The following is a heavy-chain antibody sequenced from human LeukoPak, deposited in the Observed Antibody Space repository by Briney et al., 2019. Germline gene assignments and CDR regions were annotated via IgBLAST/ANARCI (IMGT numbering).Heavy chain of an antibody. CDR2: INHSGST. J-gene: IGHJ1*01. CDR3: ARGGWYSAYFQH. V-gene: IGHV4-34*01. Sequence: SETLSLTCAVYGGSFSGYYWSWIRQPPGKGLEWIGEINHSGSTNYNPSLKGRVTISVDTSKNQFSLKLSSVTAADTAVYYCARGGWYSAYFQHWGQGTLVTVSS. CDR1: GGSFSGYY. D-gene: IGHD6-19*01.